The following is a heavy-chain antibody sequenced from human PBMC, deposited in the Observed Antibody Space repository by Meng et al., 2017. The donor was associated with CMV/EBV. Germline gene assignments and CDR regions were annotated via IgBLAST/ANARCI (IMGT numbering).Heavy chain of an antibody. Sequence: QVQHRESGPGLVNPSTTLSLTCTVSGGSISSGDYYWSWIRQPPGKGLEWIGYIYYSGSTYYNPSLKSRVTISVDTSKNQFSLKLSSVTAADTAVYYCARDNRRGGVDYWGQGTLVSVSS. J-gene: IGHJ4*02. CDR2: IYYSGST. V-gene: IGHV4-30-4*08. CDR1: GGSISSGDYY. CDR3: ARDNRRGGVDY. D-gene: IGHD3-3*01.